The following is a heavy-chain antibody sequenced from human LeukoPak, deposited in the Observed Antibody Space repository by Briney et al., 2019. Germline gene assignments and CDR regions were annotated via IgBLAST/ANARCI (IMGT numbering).Heavy chain of an antibody. V-gene: IGHV4-34*01. J-gene: IGHJ4*02. CDR2: INHSGST. D-gene: IGHD1-7*01. CDR1: GGSFSGYY. CDR3: ARHAGGTTYNY. Sequence: SETLSLTCAVYGGSFSGYYWSWIRQPPGKGLEWIGEINHSGSTNYSPSLKSRVTISVDTSKNQFSLKLSSVTAADTAVYYCARHAGGTTYNYWGQGTLVTVSS.